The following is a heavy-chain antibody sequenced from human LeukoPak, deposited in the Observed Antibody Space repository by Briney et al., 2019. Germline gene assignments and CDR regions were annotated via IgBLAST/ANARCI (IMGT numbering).Heavy chain of an antibody. CDR2: ISSDGSRT. V-gene: IGHV3-30-3*01. J-gene: IGHJ4*02. CDR1: GFSFSSYA. Sequence: GGSLRLSCADSGFSFSSYAMHWVRQAPGTGLEWVAVISSDGSRTYYADSVKGRFTISGDNSKNMLYLQMNSLRAEDTAVYYCARDKGVGGTVGAIDYWGQGTLVTVSS. CDR3: ARDKGVGGTVGAIDY. D-gene: IGHD1-26*01.